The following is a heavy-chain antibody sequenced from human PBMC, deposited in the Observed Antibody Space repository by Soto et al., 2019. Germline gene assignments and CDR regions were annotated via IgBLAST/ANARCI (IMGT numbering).Heavy chain of an antibody. Sequence: VKVSCKACGFSFIISSVQWVRQARPQGLEGRGWIGVGSGKTKYAQKFEERVTITRDMSRSTAYMELNSLRFEDTAVYYCAAGWLRFLEGIPQPYYGMDVWGQGTTVTVS. CDR3: AAGWLRFLEGIPQPYYGMDV. D-gene: IGHD3-3*01. V-gene: IGHV1-58*01. CDR2: IGVGSGKT. J-gene: IGHJ6*02. CDR1: GFSFIISS.